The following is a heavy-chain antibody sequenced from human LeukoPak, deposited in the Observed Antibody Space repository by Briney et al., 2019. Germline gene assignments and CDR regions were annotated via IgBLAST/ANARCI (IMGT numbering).Heavy chain of an antibody. Sequence: GGSVKVSCKASGYTFTSYDINWVRQATGQGLEWMGWMNPNSGNTGYAQKFQGRVTMTRNTSISTAYMELSSLRSEDTAVYYCARGKGVSSSWYYNWFDPWGQGTLVTVSS. J-gene: IGHJ5*02. V-gene: IGHV1-8*01. CDR2: MNPNSGNT. CDR3: ARGKGVSSSWYYNWFDP. CDR1: GYTFTSYD. D-gene: IGHD6-13*01.